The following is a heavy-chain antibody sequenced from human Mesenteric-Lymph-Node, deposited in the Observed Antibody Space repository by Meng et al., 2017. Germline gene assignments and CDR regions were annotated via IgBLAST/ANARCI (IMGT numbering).Heavy chain of an antibody. Sequence: SETLSLTCAVSGYSISSGYYWGWIRQPPGKGLEWIGSIYHSGSTYYNPSLKSRVTISVDTSKNQFSLKLSSVTAADTAVYYCAKDQERRGWLFDYWGQGTLVTVSS. CDR1: GYSISSGYY. J-gene: IGHJ4*02. CDR3: AKDQERRGWLFDY. V-gene: IGHV4-38-2*02. D-gene: IGHD2-15*01. CDR2: IYHSGST.